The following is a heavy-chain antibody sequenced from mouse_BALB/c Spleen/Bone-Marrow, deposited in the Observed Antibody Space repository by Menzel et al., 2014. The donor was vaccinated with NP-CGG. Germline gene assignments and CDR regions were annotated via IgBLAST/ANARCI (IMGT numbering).Heavy chain of an antibody. CDR1: GDSITSGY. CDR2: ISYSGRT. V-gene: IGHV3-8*02. J-gene: IGHJ4*01. CDR3: ARAGYRYDVGYAMDY. Sequence: DVQLQESGPSLVKPSQTLSLTCSVTGDSITSGYWNWIRKFPGNKLEYMGYISYSGRTYYNPSLKSRISITRDTSKNQYYLQLNSVTTEDTATYYCARAGYRYDVGYAMDYWGRGTSVTVSS. D-gene: IGHD2-14*01.